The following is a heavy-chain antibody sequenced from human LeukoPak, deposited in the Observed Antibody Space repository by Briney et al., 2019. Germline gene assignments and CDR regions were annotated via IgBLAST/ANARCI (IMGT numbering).Heavy chain of an antibody. D-gene: IGHD2-15*01. J-gene: IGHJ6*02. CDR1: GYTFTGYY. CDR3: ARGYCSGGSCYPLRYYYYGMDV. Sequence: ASVKVSCKASGYTFTGYYMHWVRQAPGQGLEGMGWINPNSGGTNYAQKLQGRVTMTRDTSISTAYMELSRLRSDDTAVYYCARGYCSGGSCYPLRYYYYGMDVWGQGTTVTVSS. CDR2: INPNSGGT. V-gene: IGHV1-2*02.